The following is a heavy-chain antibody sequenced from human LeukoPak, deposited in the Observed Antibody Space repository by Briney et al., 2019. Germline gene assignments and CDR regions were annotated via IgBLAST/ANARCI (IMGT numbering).Heavy chain of an antibody. CDR3: ARVSNYDYVWGSYRYMSPYNWFDP. CDR1: GYTFTGYY. D-gene: IGHD3-16*02. Sequence: GASVKVSCKASGYTFTGYYMHWVRQAPGQGLEWMGWINPNSGGTNYAQKFQGRVTMTRDTSISTAYMELSRLRSDDTAVYYCARVSNYDYVWGSYRYMSPYNWFDPWGQGTLVTVSS. V-gene: IGHV1-2*02. CDR2: INPNSGGT. J-gene: IGHJ5*02.